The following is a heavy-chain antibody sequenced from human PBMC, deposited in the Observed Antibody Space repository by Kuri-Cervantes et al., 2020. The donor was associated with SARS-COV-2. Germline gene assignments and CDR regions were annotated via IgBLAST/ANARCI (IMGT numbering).Heavy chain of an antibody. CDR3: ARDCSSPYKYYYHYYMDV. D-gene: IGHD6-13*01. J-gene: IGHJ6*03. V-gene: IGHV3-21*01. CDR1: GFTFSSYS. CDR2: ISSTSSYI. Sequence: GGSLRLSCAASGFTFSSYSMNWVRQAPGKGLEWVSSISSTSSYIYYADSVKGRFTISRDNAKNSLYLQMNSLRAEDTAVYYCARDCSSPYKYYYHYYMDVWGKGTMVTVSS.